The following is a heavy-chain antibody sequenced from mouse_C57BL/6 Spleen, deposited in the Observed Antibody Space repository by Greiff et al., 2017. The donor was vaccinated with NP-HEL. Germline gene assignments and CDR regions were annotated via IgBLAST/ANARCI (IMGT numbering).Heavy chain of an antibody. J-gene: IGHJ1*03. CDR2: INPNNGGT. CDR1: GYTFTDYY. D-gene: IGHD1-1*01. Sequence: EVQLQQSGPELVKPGASVKISCKASGYTFTDYYMNWVKQSHGKSLEWIGDINPNNGGTSYNQKFKGKATLTVDKSSSTAYMELRSLTSEDSAVYYCYYYGSRGPSLWYFDVWGTGTTVTVSS. CDR3: YYYGSRGPSLWYFDV. V-gene: IGHV1-26*01.